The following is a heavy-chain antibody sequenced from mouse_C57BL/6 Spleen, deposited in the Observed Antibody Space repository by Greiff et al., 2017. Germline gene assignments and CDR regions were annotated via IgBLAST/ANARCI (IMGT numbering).Heavy chain of an antibody. D-gene: IGHD1-1*01. Sequence: VHLVESGPELVKPGASVKISCKASGYAFSSSWMNWVKQRPGKGLEWIGRIYPGDGDTNYNGKFKGKATLTADKSSSTAYMQLSSLTSEDSAVYFCATNYYGSSFLAYWGQGTLVTVSA. V-gene: IGHV1-82*01. CDR2: IYPGDGDT. CDR3: ATNYYGSSFLAY. J-gene: IGHJ3*01. CDR1: GYAFSSSW.